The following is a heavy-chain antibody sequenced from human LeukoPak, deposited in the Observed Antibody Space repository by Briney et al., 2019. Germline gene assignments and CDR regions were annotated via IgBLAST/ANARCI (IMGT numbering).Heavy chain of an antibody. J-gene: IGHJ3*02. CDR3: ARESPTMVRGVTLDAFDI. D-gene: IGHD3-10*01. V-gene: IGHV4-30-4*08. Sequence: TSETLSLTCTVSGGSISSGDYYWSWIRQPPGKGLEWIGYIYYSGSTYYNPSLKSRVTISVDTSKNQFSLKLSSVTAADTAVYYCARESPTMVRGVTLDAFDIWGQGTMVTVSS. CDR1: GGSISSGDYY. CDR2: IYYSGST.